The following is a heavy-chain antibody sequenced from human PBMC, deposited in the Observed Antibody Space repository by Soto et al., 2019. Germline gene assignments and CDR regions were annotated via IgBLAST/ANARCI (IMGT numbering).Heavy chain of an antibody. Sequence: SVKVSCKAFGGTFSSYAICWVRQAPGQGLEWMGGVIPMFGSTNYAQKFQGRVSITADESTNTAFMELSSLRSEDTAVYYCARRVXVASVPDIAYYYYGLDVWGRGTTVTVSS. V-gene: IGHV1-69*13. CDR1: GGTFSSYA. J-gene: IGHJ6*02. CDR2: VIPMFGST. D-gene: IGHD2-21*01. CDR3: ARRVXVASVPDIAYYYYGLDV.